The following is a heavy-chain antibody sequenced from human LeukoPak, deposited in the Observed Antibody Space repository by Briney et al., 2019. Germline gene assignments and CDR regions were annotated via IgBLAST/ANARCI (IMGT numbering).Heavy chain of an antibody. CDR1: GFTFSSYA. D-gene: IGHD3-22*01. Sequence: GGSLRLSWAAAGFTFSSYAMDWVRQAAGKGLEYVSAISSNGDSTYYANSVMGRFTISRDNSKTTLYLQMGSLRVEDMAVYYCARVGDSSYFDYWGQGTLVTVSS. CDR3: ARVGDSSYFDY. CDR2: ISSNGDST. J-gene: IGHJ4*02. V-gene: IGHV3-64*01.